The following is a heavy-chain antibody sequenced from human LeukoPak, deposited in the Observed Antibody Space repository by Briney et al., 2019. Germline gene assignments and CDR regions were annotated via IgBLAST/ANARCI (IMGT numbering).Heavy chain of an antibody. V-gene: IGHV4-59*01. Sequence: PSETLSLTCTVSGGSIRSYHWSWIRQPPGKGLEWIGYIYYSGSTNYNPSLKSRVTISVDTSKNQFSLKLSSVTAADTAVYYCARAYSGDWFDPWGQGTLVTVSS. D-gene: IGHD1-26*01. CDR3: ARAYSGDWFDP. CDR2: IYYSGST. J-gene: IGHJ5*02. CDR1: GGSIRSYH.